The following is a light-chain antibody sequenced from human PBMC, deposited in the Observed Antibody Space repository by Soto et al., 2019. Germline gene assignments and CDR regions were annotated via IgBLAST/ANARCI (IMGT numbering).Light chain of an antibody. CDR1: SSDVGGYNY. V-gene: IGLV2-14*01. J-gene: IGLJ1*01. CDR3: SSYTSSSKV. CDR2: DVS. Sequence: QSALTQPASVSGSPGQSITISCTGTSSDVGGYNYVSWYQQHPGKDPKLMIYDVSNRPSGVSNRFSGSKSGNTASLTISGLQAEDEDDYYCSSYTSSSKVFGTGTKVTVL.